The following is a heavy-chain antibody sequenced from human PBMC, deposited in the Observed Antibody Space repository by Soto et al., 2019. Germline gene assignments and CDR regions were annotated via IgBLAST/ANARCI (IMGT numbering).Heavy chain of an antibody. V-gene: IGHV4-34*01. CDR3: ARGRRYYYGSGSYRGQSDY. CDR1: GGSFSGYY. CDR2: INHSGST. J-gene: IGHJ4*02. D-gene: IGHD3-10*01. Sequence: SDTLSLTCAVYGGSFSGYYWSWIRQPPGKGLEWIGEINHSGSTNYNPSLKSRVTISVDTSKNQFSLKLSSVTAADTAVYYCARGRRYYYGSGSYRGQSDYWGQGTLVNVSS.